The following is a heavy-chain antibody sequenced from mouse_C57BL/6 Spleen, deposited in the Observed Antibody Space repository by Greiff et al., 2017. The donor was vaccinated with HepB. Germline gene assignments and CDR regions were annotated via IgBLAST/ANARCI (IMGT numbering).Heavy chain of an antibody. V-gene: IGHV1-18*01. CDR3: ARSRQIYYYGSSYDYYAMDG. J-gene: IGHJ4*01. CDR1: GYTFTDYN. D-gene: IGHD1-1*01. Sequence: EVQLQQSGPELVKPGASVKIPCKASGYTFTDYNMDWVKQSHGKSLEWIGDINPNNGGTNYNQKFKGKATLTVDKSSSTAYMELRSLTSEDTAVYYCARSRQIYYYGSSYDYYAMDGWGQGTSVTVSS. CDR2: INPNNGGT.